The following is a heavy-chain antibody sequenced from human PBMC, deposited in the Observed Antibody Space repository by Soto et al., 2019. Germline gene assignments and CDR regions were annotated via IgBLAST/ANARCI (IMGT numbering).Heavy chain of an antibody. CDR3: ARDAQRGKRYSSSWYSDY. D-gene: IGHD6-13*01. Sequence: GGSLRLSCAASGFTFSSYGMHWVRQAPGKGLEWVAVIWYDGSNKYYADSVKGRFTISRDNSKNTLYLQMNSLRAEDTVVYYCARDAQRGKRYSSSWYSDYWGQGTLVTVSS. V-gene: IGHV3-33*01. CDR1: GFTFSSYG. J-gene: IGHJ4*02. CDR2: IWYDGSNK.